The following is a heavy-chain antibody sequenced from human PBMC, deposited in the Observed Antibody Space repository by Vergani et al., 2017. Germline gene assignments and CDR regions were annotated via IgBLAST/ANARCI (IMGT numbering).Heavy chain of an antibody. CDR1: GGSFSGYY. D-gene: IGHD6-13*01. J-gene: IGHJ4*02. CDR2: INHSGST. CDR3: ARLRGIAAAGPSHFDY. V-gene: IGHV4-34*10. Sequence: QVQLQESGPGLVKPSETLSLTCAVYGGSFSGYYWSWIRQPPGKGLEWIGEINHSGSTNYNPSLKSRVTISVDTSKNQFSLKLSSVTAADTAVYYCARLRGIAAAGPSHFDYWGQGTLVTVSS.